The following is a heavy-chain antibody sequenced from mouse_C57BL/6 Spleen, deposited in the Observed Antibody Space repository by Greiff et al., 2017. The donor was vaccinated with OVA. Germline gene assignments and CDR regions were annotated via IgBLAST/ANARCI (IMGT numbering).Heavy chain of an antibody. V-gene: IGHV1-18*01. Sequence: VQLQQPGPELVKPGASVKIPCKASGYTFTDYNMDWVKQRHGQSLEWIGDINPNNGGTIYNQKFKGKATLTVDKSSSTAYMELRSLTSEDTAVYYCVIGSNYWFAYWGQGTLVTVSA. J-gene: IGHJ3*01. CDR3: VIGSNYWFAY. CDR1: GYTFTDYN. CDR2: INPNNGGT. D-gene: IGHD2-5*01.